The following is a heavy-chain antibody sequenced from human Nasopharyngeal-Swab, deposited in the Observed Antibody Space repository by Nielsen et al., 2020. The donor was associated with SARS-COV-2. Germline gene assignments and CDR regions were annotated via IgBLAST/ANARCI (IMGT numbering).Heavy chain of an antibody. CDR3: ARDVGDLSVFFDF. D-gene: IGHD4-17*01. CDR2: VYHHGNS. Sequence: WIRQPPGKGLEWMGEVYHHGNSNYNPSLKSRVTISVDKSKNQFSLSLRSVSAADTAVYYCARDVGDLSVFFDFWGQGTPVTVSS. J-gene: IGHJ4*02. V-gene: IGHV4-4*02.